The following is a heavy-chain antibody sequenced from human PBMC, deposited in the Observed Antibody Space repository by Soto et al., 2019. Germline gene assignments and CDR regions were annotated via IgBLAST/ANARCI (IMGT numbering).Heavy chain of an antibody. CDR1: GFTFSSYA. CDR2: ISGSGGST. CDR3: ANSSGIYPGSYYTGYYFDY. V-gene: IGHV3-23*01. D-gene: IGHD3-10*01. Sequence: LRLSCAASGFTFSSYAMSWVRQAPGKGLEWVSTISGSGGSTHYADSVKGRFTISRDNSKNTLYLQMNSLRAEDTAVYYCANSSGIYPGSYYTGYYFDYWGQGTLVTVSS. J-gene: IGHJ4*02.